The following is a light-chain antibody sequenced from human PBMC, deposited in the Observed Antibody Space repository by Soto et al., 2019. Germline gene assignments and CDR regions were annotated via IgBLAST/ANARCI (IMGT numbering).Light chain of an antibody. J-gene: IGKJ3*01. Sequence: DIQLTQSPSFLSASVGDRVTITCRASQGISSYLAWYQQKPGKAPKLLIYAASTLQSGVPSRFSGSGSGTEFTLTISSLQPEDFATYYCQQLNSYPLFGPGTKLDIK. CDR2: AAS. CDR1: QGISSY. CDR3: QQLNSYPL. V-gene: IGKV1-9*01.